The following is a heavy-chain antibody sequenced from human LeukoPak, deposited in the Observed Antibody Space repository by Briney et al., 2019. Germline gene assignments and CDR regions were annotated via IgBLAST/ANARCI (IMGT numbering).Heavy chain of an antibody. Sequence: GGSLRLSCAASGFTFGSYTLNWVRQPPGGGLEWVSSISGNSDDIHYADSVKGRFTISRDNATNSLYLQMSSLRAEDTAVYYCTSGYWGQGTLVIVSS. CDR2: ISGNSDDI. V-gene: IGHV3-21*01. J-gene: IGHJ4*02. CDR3: TSGY. CDR1: GFTFGSYT.